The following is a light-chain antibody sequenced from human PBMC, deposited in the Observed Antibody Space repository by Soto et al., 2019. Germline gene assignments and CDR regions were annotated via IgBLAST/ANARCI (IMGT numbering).Light chain of an antibody. CDR1: SSDVGGYNY. CDR2: EVS. J-gene: IGLJ2*01. V-gene: IGLV2-8*01. Sequence: QSALTQPPSASGSPGQSVTISCTGTSSDVGGYNYVSWYQQHPGKAPKLMIYEVSKRPSGVPDRFSGSKSGNTASLTVSGLQAEYEAYYYCSSYAGSNNGVFGGGTKVTVL. CDR3: SSYAGSNNGV.